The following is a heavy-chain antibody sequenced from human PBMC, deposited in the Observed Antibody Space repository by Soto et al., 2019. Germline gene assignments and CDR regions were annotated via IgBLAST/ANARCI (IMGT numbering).Heavy chain of an antibody. CDR1: GGTFSGYT. J-gene: IGHJ4*02. Sequence: ASVKVSCKASGGTFSGYTISWVRQAPGQGLEWMGRIIPILGIANYAQKFQGRVTITADKSTSTAYMELSSLRSEDTAVYYCARDRGSGYCSSTSCYGDYWGQGTLVTV. CDR2: IIPILGIA. D-gene: IGHD2-2*01. CDR3: ARDRGSGYCSSTSCYGDY. V-gene: IGHV1-69*04.